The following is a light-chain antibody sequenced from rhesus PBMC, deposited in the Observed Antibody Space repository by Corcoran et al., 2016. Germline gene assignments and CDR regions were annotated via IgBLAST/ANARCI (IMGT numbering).Light chain of an antibody. CDR2: YAS. V-gene: IGKV1S14*01. CDR3: QQHNTYPT. Sequence: DIQMTQSPSSLSASVGDTVTITCRASQDIKNYLAWYQQRPGKAPKSLIYYASNLEGGVPSRFSGSGSGTDFTLTISSLQPEDFATYSCQQHNTYPTFGQGTKVEIK. CDR1: QDIKNY. J-gene: IGKJ1*01.